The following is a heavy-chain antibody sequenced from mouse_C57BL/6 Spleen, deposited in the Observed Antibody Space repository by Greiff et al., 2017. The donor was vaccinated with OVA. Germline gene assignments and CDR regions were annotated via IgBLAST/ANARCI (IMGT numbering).Heavy chain of an antibody. Sequence: QVQLQQPGAERVKPGASVKLCCKASGYTFNSYWMQWVKQRPGQGLEWIGEIDPSDSYTNYNQKFKGKATLTVDTSSSTAYMQLSSLTSEDSAVYYCARGPYVIPYSFDHSSQGTPPTVSS. V-gene: IGHV1-50*01. CDR1: GYTFNSYW. CDR3: ARGPYVIPYSFDH. J-gene: IGHJ2*01. D-gene: IGHD1-1*01. CDR2: IDPSDSYT.